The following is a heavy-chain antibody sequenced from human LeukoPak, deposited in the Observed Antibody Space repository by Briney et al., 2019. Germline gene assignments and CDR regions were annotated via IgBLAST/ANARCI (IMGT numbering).Heavy chain of an antibody. J-gene: IGHJ5*02. Sequence: ASVKVSCKASEYTFTDYYMHWVRQAPGQGLEWMGIINPSGGSTSYAQKFQGRVTMTRDMSTSTDYMELSSLRSEDTAVYYCARDNSVEDTAWWFGPWGQGTLVTVSS. V-gene: IGHV1-46*01. CDR2: INPSGGST. D-gene: IGHD4-23*01. CDR3: ARDNSVEDTAWWFGP. CDR1: EYTFTDYY.